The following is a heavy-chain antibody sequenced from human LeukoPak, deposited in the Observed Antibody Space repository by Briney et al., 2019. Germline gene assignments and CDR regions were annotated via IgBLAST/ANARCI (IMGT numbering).Heavy chain of an antibody. D-gene: IGHD6-19*01. CDR2: ISHSGTT. Sequence: SETLSLTCIVSGGSISSYSWNWIRQSPGKGLEWVGYISHSGTTSYNSSLKSRVTISVDTSKNQLSLKLTSVTAADTAVYYCARWDDSAWGFGNWGPGTLVTVSS. J-gene: IGHJ4*02. CDR1: GGSISSYS. CDR3: ARWDDSAWGFGN. V-gene: IGHV4-59*08.